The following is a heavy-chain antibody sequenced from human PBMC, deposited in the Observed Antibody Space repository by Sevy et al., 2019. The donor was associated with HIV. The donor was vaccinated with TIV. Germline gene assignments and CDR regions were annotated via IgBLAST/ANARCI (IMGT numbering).Heavy chain of an antibody. D-gene: IGHD3-3*01. V-gene: IGHV3-21*01. CDR2: ISSSSYI. Sequence: GGSLRLSCAASGFTFSSYSMNWVRQAPGKGLEWVSSISSSSYIYYADSVKGRFTISRDNAKNSLYLQMNSLRAEDTAVYYCASHQGGYYDFWSGYPYYYYGMDVWGQGTTVTVSS. CDR1: GFTFSSYS. CDR3: ASHQGGYYDFWSGYPYYYYGMDV. J-gene: IGHJ6*02.